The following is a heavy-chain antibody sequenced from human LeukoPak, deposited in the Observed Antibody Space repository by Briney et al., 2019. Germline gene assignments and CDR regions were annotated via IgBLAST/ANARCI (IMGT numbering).Heavy chain of an antibody. CDR1: GYTFTAHY. V-gene: IGHV1-2*02. CDR3: ARGRGTTMVRGVITHYFDI. Sequence: ASVKLSCKTSGYTFTAHYIHWVRQAPGQGLEWMGWIDPNSGGTNYAQKFQGSVTMTGDTSINTAFMELSRLTSDDTATYYCARGRGTTMVRGVITHYFDIWGRGSLVTVSS. J-gene: IGHJ2*01. D-gene: IGHD3-10*01. CDR2: IDPNSGGT.